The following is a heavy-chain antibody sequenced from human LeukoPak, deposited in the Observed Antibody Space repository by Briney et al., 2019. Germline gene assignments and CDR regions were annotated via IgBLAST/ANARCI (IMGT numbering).Heavy chain of an antibody. CDR3: ARDYADIVVVPAAPPSYYYYMDV. J-gene: IGHJ6*03. Sequence: PGGSLRLSCAASGFPFSSYWMSWVRQAPGKGLEWVANIKQDGSEKYYVDSVKGRFTISRDNAKNSLYLQMNSVRAEDTAVYYCARDYADIVVVPAAPPSYYYYMDVWGKGTTVTVSS. CDR1: GFPFSSYW. D-gene: IGHD2-2*01. CDR2: IKQDGSEK. V-gene: IGHV3-7*01.